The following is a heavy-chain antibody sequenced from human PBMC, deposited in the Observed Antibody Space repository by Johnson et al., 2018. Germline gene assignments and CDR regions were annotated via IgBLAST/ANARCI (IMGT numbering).Heavy chain of an antibody. CDR2: INGRSDGT. CDR3: SRDGGVAVALRYTDV. V-gene: IGHV3-23*01. D-gene: IGHD3-16*01. Sequence: VQLQESGGGLVQPGGSLRLSCATSGLPSAMSWVRQPAGKGLEWVSAINGRSDGTYYADSVKGRFTISRDRSTNAVYLQMNSLRVEDTAVYYCSRDGGVAVALRYTDVWGRGTAVTVSS. J-gene: IGHJ6*03. CDR1: GLPSA.